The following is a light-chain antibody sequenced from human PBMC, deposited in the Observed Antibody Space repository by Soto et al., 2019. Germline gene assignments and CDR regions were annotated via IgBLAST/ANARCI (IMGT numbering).Light chain of an antibody. V-gene: IGKV1-39*01. CDR1: QSISSY. CDR2: AAS. J-gene: IGKJ1*01. Sequence: DMQMTQSPSSLSAPVGDRVTITCRASQSISSYLNWYQQKPGKAPKLLIYAASSLQSGVPSRFSGSGSGTDFTLTISSLQPEDFATYYCQQSYSTPRTFGQGTKVDIK. CDR3: QQSYSTPRT.